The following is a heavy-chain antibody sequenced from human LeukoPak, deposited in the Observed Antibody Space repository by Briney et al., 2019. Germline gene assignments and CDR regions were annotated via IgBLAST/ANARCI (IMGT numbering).Heavy chain of an antibody. CDR2: IGPHSSAT. V-gene: IGHV1-2*02. CDR1: GFTFTDYY. CDR3: AREGNGLLSKDFDY. J-gene: IGHJ4*02. D-gene: IGHD2/OR15-2a*01. Sequence: GASVKVSCKFSGFTFTDYYIHWVRQAPGQGLEWMGYIGPHSSATSSPQEFQGRVTMTRDTSMSTAYMELTRLTSDDTAVYYCAREGNGLLSKDFDYWGQGTLVTVSS.